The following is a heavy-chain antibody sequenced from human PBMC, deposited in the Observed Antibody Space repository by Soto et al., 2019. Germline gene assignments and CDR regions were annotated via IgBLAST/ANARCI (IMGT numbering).Heavy chain of an antibody. CDR3: AKDRYYDTPGWFDP. J-gene: IGHJ5*02. Sequence: GGSVRVSCVGSGFTFRYQAMRWVRQAPGRGLEWVSAISANGASIQHADSVKGRFSVSRDNAKNTVYLQMDNLRTEDSAVYYCAKDRYYDTPGWFDPWGQGSRVTVSS. CDR1: GFTFRYQA. D-gene: IGHD3-22*01. CDR2: ISANGASI. V-gene: IGHV3-23*01.